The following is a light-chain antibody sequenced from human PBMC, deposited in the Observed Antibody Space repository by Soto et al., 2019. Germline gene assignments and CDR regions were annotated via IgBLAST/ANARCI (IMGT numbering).Light chain of an antibody. V-gene: IGLV2-14*03. CDR2: DVS. Sequence: QSVLTQPASVSGSPGQSITISCTGTSSDVGAFYYVSWYQHHPGKAPKLIIYDVSDRPSGIPNRFSGSKSGNTAYLNISGLQAEDEADYYCSSYTSSSTSVIFGGGTKLTVL. CDR1: SSDVGAFYY. J-gene: IGLJ2*01. CDR3: SSYTSSSTSVI.